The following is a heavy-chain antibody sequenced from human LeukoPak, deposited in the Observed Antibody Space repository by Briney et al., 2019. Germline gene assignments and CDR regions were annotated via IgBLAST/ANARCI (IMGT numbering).Heavy chain of an antibody. CDR1: GFTASSNY. CDR2: LYSDGAT. Sequence: GGSLRLSCAASGFTASSNYMSWVRQPAGKGLEWVSVLYSDGATFYADSVKGRFTISRDTSKNTLYLQMNDLRADDTAVYYCTKLKGWYGEGFFDYWGQGTLVTVSS. CDR3: TKLKGWYGEGFFDY. D-gene: IGHD6-19*01. V-gene: IGHV3-53*01. J-gene: IGHJ4*02.